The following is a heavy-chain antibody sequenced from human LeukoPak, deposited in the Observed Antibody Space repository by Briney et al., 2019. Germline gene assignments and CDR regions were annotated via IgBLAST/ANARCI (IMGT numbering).Heavy chain of an antibody. J-gene: IGHJ6*03. D-gene: IGHD3-10*01. CDR2: ISGSGVI. V-gene: IGHV4-4*07. CDR3: ARDPGTLVRGSRRGYDGYYYYMDV. Sequence: SETLSLTCTVSGGPITTYYLSWIRQSAGMGLEWIGRISGSGVITYNPSLKSRVILSLDTSNNHFSLKLISVTAADTAVYYCARDPGTLVRGSRRGYDGYYYYMDVWGKGTTVTISS. CDR1: GGPITTYY.